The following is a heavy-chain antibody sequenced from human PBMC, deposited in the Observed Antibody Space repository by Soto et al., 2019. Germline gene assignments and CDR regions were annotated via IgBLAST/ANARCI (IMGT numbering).Heavy chain of an antibody. Sequence: QVQLQQWGAGLLKPSETLSLTCAVYGGSFSGYFWSWIRQPPGKGLEWIGDINHSGSTNYNPSLKSRVTISLDTSKNQFSLKLSSVTAADTAVYYCPVWSGYYPFDYWGQGTLVTVSS. CDR3: PVWSGYYPFDY. V-gene: IGHV4-34*01. D-gene: IGHD3-3*01. CDR1: GGSFSGYF. J-gene: IGHJ4*02. CDR2: INHSGST.